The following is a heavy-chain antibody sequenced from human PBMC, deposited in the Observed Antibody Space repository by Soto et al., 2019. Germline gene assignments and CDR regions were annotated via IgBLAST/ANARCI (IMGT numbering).Heavy chain of an antibody. J-gene: IGHJ4*01. CDR2: VYHNGIM. CDR3: AALWFGELAFNY. D-gene: IGHD3-10*01. V-gene: IGHV4-38-2*02. CDR1: GYSIRSGYY. Sequence: LSLTCSVSGYSIRSGYYWGWVRQAPGKGLEWLGSVYHNGIMFHNPSFQSRVTISVDTSKNQFSLNLRSVTAADTAVYYCAALWFGELAFNYWGHGILVTVSS.